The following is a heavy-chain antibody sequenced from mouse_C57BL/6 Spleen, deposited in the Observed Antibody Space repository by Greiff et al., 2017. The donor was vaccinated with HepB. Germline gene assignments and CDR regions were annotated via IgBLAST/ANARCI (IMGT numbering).Heavy chain of an antibody. Sequence: VQLQQPGAELVKPGASVKMSCKASGYTFTSYWITWVKQRPGQGLEWIGDIYPGSGSTNYNEKFKSKATLTVDTSSSTAYMQLSSLTSEDSAVYYCARSYYGSPYYYAMDYWGQGTSVTVSS. V-gene: IGHV1-55*01. CDR3: ARSYYGSPYYYAMDY. CDR2: IYPGSGST. D-gene: IGHD1-1*01. CDR1: GYTFTSYW. J-gene: IGHJ4*01.